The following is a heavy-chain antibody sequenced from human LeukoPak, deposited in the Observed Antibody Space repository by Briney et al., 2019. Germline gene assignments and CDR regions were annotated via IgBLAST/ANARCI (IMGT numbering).Heavy chain of an antibody. J-gene: IGHJ4*02. Sequence: PGGSLRLSCAASGFTFSTYWMHWVRQAPGKGPEWVASVSAGSNYIYYTDSVRGRFTISRDNSRNSLYLQMNSLRAGDTAVYYCARQNDYSNYVLDYWGQGTQVTVSP. CDR2: VSAGSNYI. V-gene: IGHV3-21*01. CDR3: ARQNDYSNYVLDY. CDR1: GFTFSTYW. D-gene: IGHD4-11*01.